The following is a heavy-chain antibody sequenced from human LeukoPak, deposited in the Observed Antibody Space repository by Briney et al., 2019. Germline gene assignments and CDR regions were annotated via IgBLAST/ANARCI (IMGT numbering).Heavy chain of an antibody. CDR2: ISYDGSNK. V-gene: IGHV3-30*18. Sequence: GRSLRLSCVASGFTFNSYGMHWVREAPGKGLEGVAVISYDGSNKYYADSVKGRLTISRDNSKNTLYLQMNSVRSEDTAVYYCAKDTLYTGGQRIFDIWSQGTILTV. J-gene: IGHJ3*02. D-gene: IGHD7-27*01. CDR1: GFTFNSYG. CDR3: AKDTLYTGGQRIFDI.